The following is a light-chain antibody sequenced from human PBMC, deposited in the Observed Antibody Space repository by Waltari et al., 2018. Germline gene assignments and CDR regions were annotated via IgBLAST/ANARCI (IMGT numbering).Light chain of an antibody. CDR3: QQYYSYPLT. V-gene: IGKV1-8*01. Sequence: TCRASQDVNTHLAWYQQKPGKAPQLLIYGASALQSGVPSRFGGSGSGTDFTLTITSLQYEDFATYHCQQYYSYPLTFGGGTKVEI. J-gene: IGKJ4*01. CDR1: QDVNTH. CDR2: GAS.